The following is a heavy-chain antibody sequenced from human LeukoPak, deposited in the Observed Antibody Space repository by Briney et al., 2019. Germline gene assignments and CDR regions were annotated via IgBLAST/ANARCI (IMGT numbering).Heavy chain of an antibody. D-gene: IGHD3-3*01. CDR3: ARGSADFWSGYYWLDP. CDR1: GFTFSSYS. Sequence: GGSLRLSCAASGFTFSSYSMHWVRQAPAKGLEWVAVISYDGSNKYYADSVKGRFTISRDNSKNTLYLQMNSLRAEDTAVYYCARGSADFWSGYYWLDPWGQGTLVTVSS. J-gene: IGHJ5*02. CDR2: ISYDGSNK. V-gene: IGHV3-30*03.